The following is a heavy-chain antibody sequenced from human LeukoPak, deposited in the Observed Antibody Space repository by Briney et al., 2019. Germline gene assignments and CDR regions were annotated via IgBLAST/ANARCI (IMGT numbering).Heavy chain of an antibody. CDR3: TRTYYYDSRDYFDY. CDR2: IKTDGSNT. V-gene: IGHV3-74*01. CDR1: GFTFSSYW. J-gene: IGHJ4*02. D-gene: IGHD3-22*01. Sequence: GGSLRLSCAASGFTFSSYWMHWVRQVPGKGLVWDSRIKTDGSNTVYADNVKGRFTISRDNAKNTLYLQMNSLRVEDTAVYYCTRTYYYDSRDYFDYWGQGALVTVSS.